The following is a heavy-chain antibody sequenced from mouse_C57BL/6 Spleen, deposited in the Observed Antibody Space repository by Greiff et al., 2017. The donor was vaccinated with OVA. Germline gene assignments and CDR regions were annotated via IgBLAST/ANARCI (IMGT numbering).Heavy chain of an antibody. CDR2: IYPGDGDT. CDR1: GYAFSSSW. CDR3: ARWEGDYYGSSGDYFDY. V-gene: IGHV1-82*01. J-gene: IGHJ2*01. Sequence: VKLVESGPELVKPGASVKISCKASGYAFSSSWMNWVKQRPGKGLEWIGRIYPGDGDTNYNGKFKGKATLTADKSSSTAYMQLSSLTSEDSAVYFCARWEGDYYGSSGDYFDYWGQGTTLTVSS. D-gene: IGHD1-1*01.